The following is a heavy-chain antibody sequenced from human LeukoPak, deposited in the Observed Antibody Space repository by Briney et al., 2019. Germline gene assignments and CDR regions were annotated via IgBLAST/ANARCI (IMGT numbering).Heavy chain of an antibody. J-gene: IGHJ4*02. Sequence: SETLSLTCTVSGGSISSYYWSWIRQPPGKGLEWIGYIYTSGSTNYNPSLKSRVTISVDTSKNQFSLKLSSVTAADTAVYYCARSWELGTFDYWGQGTLVTASS. V-gene: IGHV4-4*09. CDR3: ARSWELGTFDY. CDR1: GGSISSYY. D-gene: IGHD1-26*01. CDR2: IYTSGST.